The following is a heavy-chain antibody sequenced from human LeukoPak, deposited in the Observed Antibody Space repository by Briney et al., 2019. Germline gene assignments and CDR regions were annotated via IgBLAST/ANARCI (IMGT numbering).Heavy chain of an antibody. J-gene: IGHJ6*03. Sequence: GGSLRLSCAASGFTFSDYSMSWIRQAPGKGLEWVSYISGSGSTIYHADSVKGRLTISRDNAKNSLYPQMNSLRAEDTAVYYCAKEGYSRGYYSYYYVDVWGKGTTVTVSS. CDR2: ISGSGSTI. CDR1: GFTFSDYS. CDR3: AKEGYSRGYYSYYYVDV. D-gene: IGHD6-13*01. V-gene: IGHV3-11*04.